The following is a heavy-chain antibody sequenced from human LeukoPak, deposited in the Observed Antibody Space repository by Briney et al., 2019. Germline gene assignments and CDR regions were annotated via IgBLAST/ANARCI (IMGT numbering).Heavy chain of an antibody. CDR1: GDSVSTNSAT. CDR3: ARLVGASWFDS. J-gene: IGHJ5*01. V-gene: IGHV6-1*01. CDR2: TYYRSKWNN. D-gene: IGHD1-26*01. Sequence: SQTLSLTCAISGDSVSTNSATWTWLRQSPSRGLEWLGRTYYRSKWNNDYAVSMKSRITINPDTSKNQFSLQLNSVTPEDTAVCYCARLVGASWFDSWGQGTLVTVSS.